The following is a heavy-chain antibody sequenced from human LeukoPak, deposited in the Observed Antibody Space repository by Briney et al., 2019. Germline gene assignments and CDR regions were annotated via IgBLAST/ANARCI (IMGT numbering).Heavy chain of an antibody. CDR3: AKGYHYYDSSGYYTDDY. V-gene: IGHV3-30*02. CDR2: IRYDGSNK. D-gene: IGHD3-22*01. CDR1: GFTFSSYG. J-gene: IGHJ4*02. Sequence: GGSLRLSCAASGFTFSSYGMHWVRQAPGKGLEWVAFIRYDGSNKYYADSVKGRFTISRDNSKNTLYLQMNSLRAEDTAVYYRAKGYHYYDSSGYYTDDYWGQGTLVTVSS.